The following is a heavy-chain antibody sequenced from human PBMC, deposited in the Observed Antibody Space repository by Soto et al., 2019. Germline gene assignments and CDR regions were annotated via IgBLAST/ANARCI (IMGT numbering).Heavy chain of an antibody. CDR2: IYYSGST. V-gene: IGHV4-59*08. CDR3: ARHARPLYTKVWFDP. Sequence: SETLSLTCTVSGGSISSYYWSWIRQPPGKGLEWIGYIYYSGSTNYNPSLKSRVTISVDTSKNQFSLKLSSVTAADTAVYYCARHARPLYTKVWFDPWGQGTLVTVSS. CDR1: GGSISSYY. D-gene: IGHD2-2*02. J-gene: IGHJ5*02.